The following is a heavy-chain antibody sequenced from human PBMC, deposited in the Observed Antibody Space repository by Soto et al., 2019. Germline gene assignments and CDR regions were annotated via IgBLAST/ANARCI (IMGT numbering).Heavy chain of an antibody. D-gene: IGHD2-21*01. CDR1: GFPFSDYY. V-gene: IGHV3-11*06. CDR3: ARGGGGGLFEH. CDR2: ISPKSTYR. Sequence: GGSLRLSCATSGFPFSDYYMSWIRQAPGKGLEWLSHISPKSTYRNYADSVKGRFTISRDNTKSSLFRQMNSLGVEDTAVYYCARGGGGGLFEHWGQGVLVT. J-gene: IGHJ4*02.